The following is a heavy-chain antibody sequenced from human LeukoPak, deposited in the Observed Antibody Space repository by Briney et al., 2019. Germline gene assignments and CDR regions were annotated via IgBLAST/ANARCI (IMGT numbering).Heavy chain of an antibody. V-gene: IGHV3-74*01. J-gene: IGHJ4*02. D-gene: IGHD6-13*01. CDR2: INSDGSVT. CDR3: ARVREAAAGFDY. CDR1: GFTFSTYW. Sequence: GGSLRLSCAASGFTFSTYWMHWVRQAPGKGLVWVSRINSDGSVTTYADSVKGRFTTSRDNAKNTLYLQMNSLRADDTAVYYCARVREAAAGFDYWGQGALVTVSS.